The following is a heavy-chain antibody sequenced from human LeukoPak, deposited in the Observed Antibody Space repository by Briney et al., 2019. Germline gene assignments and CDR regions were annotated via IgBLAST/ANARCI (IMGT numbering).Heavy chain of an antibody. CDR3: ARRLGALFDY. D-gene: IGHD4-11*01. CDR2: ISSSSSYI. Sequence: TPGGTLRLSCAASGFTFSSYGMSWVRQAPGKGLEWVSSISSSSSYIYYADSVKGRFTISRDNAKNSLYLQMNSLRAEDTAVYYCARRLGALFDYWGQGTLVTVSS. J-gene: IGHJ4*02. V-gene: IGHV3-21*01. CDR1: GFTFSSYG.